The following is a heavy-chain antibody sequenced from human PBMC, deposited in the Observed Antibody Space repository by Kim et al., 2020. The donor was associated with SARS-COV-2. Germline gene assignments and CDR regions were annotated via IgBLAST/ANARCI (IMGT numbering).Heavy chain of an antibody. J-gene: IGHJ4*02. CDR3: ARDPHSSGWYHMGGDY. Sequence: SVKVSCKASGGTFSSYAISWVRQAPGQGLEWMGGIIPIFGTANYAQKFQGRVTITADESTSTAYMELSSLRSEDTAVYYCARDPHSSGWYHMGGDYWGQGTLVTVSS. V-gene: IGHV1-69*13. D-gene: IGHD6-19*01. CDR1: GGTFSSYA. CDR2: IIPIFGTA.